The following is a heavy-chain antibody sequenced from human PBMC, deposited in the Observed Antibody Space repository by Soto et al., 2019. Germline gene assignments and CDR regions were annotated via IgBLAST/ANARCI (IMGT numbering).Heavy chain of an antibody. J-gene: IGHJ6*02. CDR1: GGTFSSYA. CDR2: IIPIFGTA. V-gene: IGHV1-69*13. D-gene: IGHD2-15*01. Sequence: SVKVSCKASGGTFSSYAISWVRQAPGQGLEWMGGIIPIFGTANYAQKFQGRVTITADESTSTAYMELSSLRSEDTAVYYCARGSSSGGHYYYYYGMDVWGQGTTVTVSS. CDR3: ARGSSSGGHYYYYYGMDV.